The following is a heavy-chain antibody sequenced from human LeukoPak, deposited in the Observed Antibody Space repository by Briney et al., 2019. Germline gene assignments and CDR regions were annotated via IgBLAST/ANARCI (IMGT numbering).Heavy chain of an antibody. CDR3: VKGNSGSYPAHRRFDH. J-gene: IGHJ4*01. CDR1: GFTFGSYA. Sequence: GGSLRLSCAASGFTFGSYAMTWARQAPGKGLEWVSSLGDSGSSTYYAVSVKGRFTISRDNSKDTLFLQMNSLTVQDTAVYYCVKGNSGSYPAHRRFDHWGPGTLVTVSS. CDR2: LGDSGSST. D-gene: IGHD1-26*01. V-gene: IGHV3-23*01.